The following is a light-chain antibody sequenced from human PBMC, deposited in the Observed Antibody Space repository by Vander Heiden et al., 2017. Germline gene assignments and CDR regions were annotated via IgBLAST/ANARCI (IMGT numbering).Light chain of an antibody. Sequence: DIVITQSPDSPAVSLGERATTNCKSSQSVLYSSNNKNYLAWYQQKPGQPPKLLIYWASTRESGVPDRFSGSGSGTDFTLTISSLQAEDVAVYYCQQYYSTPRTFGGGTKVEIK. J-gene: IGKJ4*01. CDR3: QQYYSTPRT. CDR2: WAS. V-gene: IGKV4-1*01. CDR1: QSVLYSSNNKNY.